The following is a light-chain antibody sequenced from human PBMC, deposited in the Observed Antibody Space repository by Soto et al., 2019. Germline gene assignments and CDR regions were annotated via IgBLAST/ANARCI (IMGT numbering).Light chain of an antibody. CDR3: SPYTTRSTWV. J-gene: IGLJ3*02. CDR1: SNDVGGYNY. V-gene: IGLV2-14*01. Sequence: QSALTQPASVSGSPGQSITISCTGTSNDVGGYNYVSWYQQHPGKAPKLMIYEVTYRPSGVSTRFSGSKSDNTASLTISGLQAEDEADYYCSPYTTRSTWVFGGGTKLTVL. CDR2: EVT.